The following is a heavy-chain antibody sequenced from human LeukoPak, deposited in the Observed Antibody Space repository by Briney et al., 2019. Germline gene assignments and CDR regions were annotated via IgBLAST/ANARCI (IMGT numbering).Heavy chain of an antibody. J-gene: IGHJ4*02. V-gene: IGHV1-46*01. Sequence: ASLKVSCKASRYTFTSYYMHWVPQAPGQGLEWMGIINPSGGSTNYAQKFQGRVTMTRDTSTSTVYMELSSLRSEDTGLYLSVRDRADRYGWGYFDYWGQGALVTVSS. CDR2: INPSGGST. D-gene: IGHD5-18*01. CDR3: VRDRADRYGWGYFDY. CDR1: RYTFTSYY.